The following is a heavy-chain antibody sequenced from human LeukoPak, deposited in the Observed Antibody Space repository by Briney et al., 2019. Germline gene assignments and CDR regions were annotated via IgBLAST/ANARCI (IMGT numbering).Heavy chain of an antibody. J-gene: IGHJ4*02. CDR2: ISGSGGRT. D-gene: IGHD3-16*01. V-gene: IGHV3-23*01. Sequence: GGSLRLSCAASGFTFSCYAMNWVRQAPRKGLGWGSDISGSGGRTYYADAVKGRFTISRDNSKNTLYLQMNSLGAEDTAVYYFAKDHAVTFGGVPVRWGQGTLVTVSS. CDR1: GFTFSCYA. CDR3: AKDHAVTFGGVPVR.